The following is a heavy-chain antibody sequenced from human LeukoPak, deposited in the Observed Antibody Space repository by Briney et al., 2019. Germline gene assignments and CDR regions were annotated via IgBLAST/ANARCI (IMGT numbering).Heavy chain of an antibody. CDR3: ARHRVVVVPAAPDAFDI. Sequence: SETLSLTCTVSGGSISSSSYYWGWIRQPPGKGLEWIGSIYCSGSTYYNPSLKSRVTISVDTSKNQFSLKLSSVTAADTAVYYCARHRVVVVPAAPDAFDIWGQGTMVTVSS. J-gene: IGHJ3*02. CDR1: GGSISSSSYY. CDR2: IYCSGST. D-gene: IGHD2-2*01. V-gene: IGHV4-39*01.